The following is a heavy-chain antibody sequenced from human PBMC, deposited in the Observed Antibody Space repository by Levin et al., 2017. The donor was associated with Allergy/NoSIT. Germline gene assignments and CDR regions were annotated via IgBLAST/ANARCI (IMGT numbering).Heavy chain of an antibody. Sequence: EASVKVSCKASGYTFTSYGFSWVRQAPGQGLEWMGWISAYTGNTKHSQKLQGRVTMTTDTSTSTAYMELRSLRSDDTAVYYCARDSVDYGDYVDYWGQGTLVTVSS. CDR1: GYTFTSYG. V-gene: IGHV1-18*01. CDR2: ISAYTGNT. J-gene: IGHJ4*02. D-gene: IGHD4-17*01. CDR3: ARDSVDYGDYVDY.